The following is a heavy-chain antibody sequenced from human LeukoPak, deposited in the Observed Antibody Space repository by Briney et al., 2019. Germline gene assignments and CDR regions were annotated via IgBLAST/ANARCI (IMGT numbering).Heavy chain of an antibody. CDR1: GFTFDDCA. CDR2: ISWNSGSI. V-gene: IGHV3-9*01. CDR3: AKAGGWSLDY. J-gene: IGHJ4*02. D-gene: IGHD6-19*01. Sequence: GGSLRLSCAASGFTFDDCAMHWVRQAPGKGLEWVSGISWNSGSIGYADSVKGRFTISRDNAKNSLYLQMNSLRAEDTALYYCAKAGGWSLDYWGRGTLVTVSS.